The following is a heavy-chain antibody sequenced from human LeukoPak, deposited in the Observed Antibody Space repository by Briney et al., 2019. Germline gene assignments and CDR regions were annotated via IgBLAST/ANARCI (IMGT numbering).Heavy chain of an antibody. Sequence: PSETLSLTCTVSGGSISSSSYYWGWIRQPPGKGLEWIGSIYYSGNTYYNPSLKSRVTISADMSNNQFSLKLTSVTAADTAVYYCARHVQDLGIKVWGQGTTVTVSS. CDR3: ARHVQDLGIKV. J-gene: IGHJ6*02. CDR1: GGSISSSSYY. V-gene: IGHV4-39*01. CDR2: IYYSGNT.